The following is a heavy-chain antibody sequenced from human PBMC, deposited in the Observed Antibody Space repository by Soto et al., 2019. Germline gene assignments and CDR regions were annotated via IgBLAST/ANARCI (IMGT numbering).Heavy chain of an antibody. Sequence: QVKLVESGGGVVQSGRSRRLSCEASGFAFSSYAMHWVRQSPGKGLEWVAVIKSDGTTQDYIDSVKGRFFVSRDYGKKTVYLQMNNLRPEDTGIYYCAKPRSSLEWPPFDPWGHGTLVTVSS. CDR1: GFAFSSYA. CDR3: AKPRSSLEWPPFDP. V-gene: IGHV3-33*06. CDR2: IKSDGTTQ. J-gene: IGHJ5*02. D-gene: IGHD3-3*01.